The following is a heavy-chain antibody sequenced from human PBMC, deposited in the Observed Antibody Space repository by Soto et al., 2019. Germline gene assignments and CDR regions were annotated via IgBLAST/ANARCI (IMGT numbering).Heavy chain of an antibody. CDR2: IIPIFGAA. J-gene: IGHJ3*02. D-gene: IGHD2-15*01. CDR3: ARGLEDIVVVVAATPGHAFDI. Sequence: ASVKVSCKASGGTFSSYAISWVRQAPGQGLEWMGGIIPIFGAANYAQKFQGRVTITADESTSTAYMELSSLRSEDTAVYYCARGLEDIVVVVAATPGHAFDIWGQGTMVTVSS. V-gene: IGHV1-69*13. CDR1: GGTFSSYA.